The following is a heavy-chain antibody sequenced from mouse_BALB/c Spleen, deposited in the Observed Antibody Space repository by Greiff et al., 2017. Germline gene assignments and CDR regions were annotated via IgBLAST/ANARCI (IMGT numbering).Heavy chain of an antibody. CDR2: ISNGGGST. Sequence: EVQLVESGGGLVQPGGSLKLSCAASGFTFSSYTMSWVRQTPEKRLEWVAYISNGGGSTYYPDTVKGRFTISRDNAKNTLYLQMSSLKSEDTAMYYCARLYDYDVNYFDYWGQGTTLTVSS. D-gene: IGHD2-4*01. J-gene: IGHJ2*01. V-gene: IGHV5-12-2*01. CDR1: GFTFSSYT. CDR3: ARLYDYDVNYFDY.